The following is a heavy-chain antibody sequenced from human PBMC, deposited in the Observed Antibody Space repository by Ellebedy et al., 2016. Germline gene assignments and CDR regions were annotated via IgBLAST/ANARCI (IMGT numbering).Heavy chain of an antibody. CDR3: TRGGSYYFDY. V-gene: IGHV3-72*01. J-gene: IGHJ4*02. CDR2: SRNKGNSYTT. D-gene: IGHD3-10*01. CDR1: GFIFSDHY. Sequence: GGSLRLSXAVSGFIFSDHYMDWVRQAPGKGLEWVGRSRNKGNSYTTKYAASVKGRFTISRDDSKSIAYLQMNSLKTEDTAVYYCTRGGSYYFDYWGQGTLVTVSS.